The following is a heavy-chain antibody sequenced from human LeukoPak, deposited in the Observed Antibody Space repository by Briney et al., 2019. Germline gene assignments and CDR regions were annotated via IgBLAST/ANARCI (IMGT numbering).Heavy chain of an antibody. CDR1: GYTFTSYG. D-gene: IGHD2-15*01. CDR2: ISTYNGHT. Sequence: GASVKVSCKASGYTFTSYGISWVRQAPGQGLEWMGWISTYNGHTNYARKVQGRVTMTTDTSTSTAYVELRSLRSDDTAVYYCAREGGRYCSGGSCYSSNGWYGGLNYWGQGILVTVSS. V-gene: IGHV1-18*01. J-gene: IGHJ4*02. CDR3: AREGGRYCSGGSCYSSNGWYGGLNY.